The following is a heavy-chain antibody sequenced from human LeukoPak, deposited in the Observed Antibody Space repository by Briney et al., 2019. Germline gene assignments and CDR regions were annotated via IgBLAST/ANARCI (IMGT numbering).Heavy chain of an antibody. J-gene: IGHJ4*02. Sequence: QSGGSLRLSCAASGFTFTSFAMSWVRQAPGKGLEWVSTISRSGVATYYANSVKGRFTISRDNSKNTVYVQMNSLRAEDTAVYYCARGFLDLDYWGQGTLVTVSS. V-gene: IGHV3-23*01. CDR1: GFTFTSFA. CDR3: ARGFLDLDY. D-gene: IGHD2/OR15-2a*01. CDR2: ISRSGVAT.